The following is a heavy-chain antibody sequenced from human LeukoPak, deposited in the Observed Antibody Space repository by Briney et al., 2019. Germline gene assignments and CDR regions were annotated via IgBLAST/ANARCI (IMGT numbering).Heavy chain of an antibody. Sequence: PGGSVRLSCAASGFIFRSFSLNWVRQARGKGREWISYISGSCDTIYYAGSVKGRFTISRDNAKNALYLQMNSLRAEDTAVYHCARAPLVLQYRWWFDPWGQGTLVIVSS. J-gene: IGHJ5*02. CDR1: GFIFRSFS. CDR3: ARAPLVLQYRWWFDP. D-gene: IGHD5-24*01. CDR2: ISGSCDTI. V-gene: IGHV3-48*04.